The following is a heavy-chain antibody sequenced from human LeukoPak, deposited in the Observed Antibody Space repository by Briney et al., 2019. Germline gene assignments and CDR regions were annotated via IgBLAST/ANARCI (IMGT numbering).Heavy chain of an antibody. CDR2: IYTGCST. J-gene: IGHJ5*02. CDR3: KRDTSGSYNS. Sequence: GGSLRLSCAASGFSVSSSYMSWVRQAPGKGLDWVSGIYTGCSTYYADSVKGRFTNSRDNSKHTLYLKMNSLRAEDTAVYYCKRDTSGSYNSWGQGTLVTVSS. V-gene: IGHV3-53*01. CDR1: GFSVSSSY. D-gene: IGHD1-26*01.